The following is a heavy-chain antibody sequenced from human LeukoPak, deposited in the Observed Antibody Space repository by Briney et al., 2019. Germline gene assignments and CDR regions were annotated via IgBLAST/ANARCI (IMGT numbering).Heavy chain of an antibody. V-gene: IGHV3-30*18. Sequence: GGSLRLSCAASGFSFSDYNMHWVRQAPGKGLEWMAVISYNGINEYYADSVKGRFTISRDNSKNTLYLQMNSLRAEDTAVYYCAKDGSYYYGSGSPANWGQGTLVTVSS. CDR2: ISYNGINE. CDR3: AKDGSYYYGSGSPAN. J-gene: IGHJ4*02. D-gene: IGHD3-10*01. CDR1: GFSFSDYN.